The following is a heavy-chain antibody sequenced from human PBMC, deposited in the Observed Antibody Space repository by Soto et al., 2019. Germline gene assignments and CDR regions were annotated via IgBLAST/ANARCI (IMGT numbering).Heavy chain of an antibody. D-gene: IGHD1-1*01. V-gene: IGHV3-30*18. Sequence: QVQLVESGGGVVQPGRSLRLSCAASGFTFSSYGMHWVRQAPGKGLEWLALISYDGSNKYYTDSVKGRFIISRDTAKNMLFLQMNNLRAEDTAVYYCAKETTYETSSYYGMNVWGQGTTVTVSS. CDR3: AKETTYETSSYYGMNV. CDR2: ISYDGSNK. CDR1: GFTFSSYG. J-gene: IGHJ6*02.